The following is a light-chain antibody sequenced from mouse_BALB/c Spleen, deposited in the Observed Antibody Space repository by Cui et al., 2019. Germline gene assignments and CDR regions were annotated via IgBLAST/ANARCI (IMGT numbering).Light chain of an antibody. CDR1: SSVSY. J-gene: IGKJ5*01. V-gene: IGKV4-59*01. CDR3: QQWSSNPLT. CDR2: DTS. Sequence: QIVLTQSEAMMSESPGEKVTMTCSASSSVSYMHWYQQKSGTSPKRWIYDTSKLASGVPARFSGSGSGTSYSLTLSSMEAEDAATYYCQQWSSNPLTFGAGTKLELK.